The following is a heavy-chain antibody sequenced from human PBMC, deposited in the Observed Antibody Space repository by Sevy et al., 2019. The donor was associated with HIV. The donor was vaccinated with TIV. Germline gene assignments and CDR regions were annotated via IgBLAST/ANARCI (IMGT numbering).Heavy chain of an antibody. J-gene: IGHJ4*02. Sequence: GESLKISCKGSGYSFTTYWIGWVRQMPGKGLEWVGIIHPSDSDTRYSPSFQGQVTISVDKSITTAYLQRSSLQASDTAMYYCARGSVASDGRNVDYWGQGTQVTVSS. CDR1: GYSFTTYW. CDR2: IHPSDSDT. V-gene: IGHV5-51*01. CDR3: ARGSVASDGRNVDY. D-gene: IGHD6-13*01.